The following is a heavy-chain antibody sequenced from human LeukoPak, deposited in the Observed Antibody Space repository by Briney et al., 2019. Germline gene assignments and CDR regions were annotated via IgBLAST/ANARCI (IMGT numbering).Heavy chain of an antibody. CDR1: GFTFTDYY. D-gene: IGHD2-21*01. CDR3: ARDGRYCGGGSCFSEV. V-gene: IGHV3-11*01. Sequence: GGSLRLSCAASGFTFTDYYMTWIRQAPGQGLEWVSSMSGSGTTRYYADSVRGRFTISRAKNSLYLQVNSLRADDTAVYYCARDGRYCGGGSCFSEVWGQGTLVTVSS. J-gene: IGHJ4*02. CDR2: MSGSGTTR.